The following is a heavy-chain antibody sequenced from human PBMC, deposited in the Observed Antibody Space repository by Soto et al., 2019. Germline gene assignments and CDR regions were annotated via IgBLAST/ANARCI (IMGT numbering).Heavy chain of an antibody. CDR2: ISAYNGNT. CDR3: ARAREYYIRSYYFDY. D-gene: IGHD3-10*01. V-gene: IGHV1-18*01. J-gene: IGHJ4*02. Sequence: ASVKVSCKASGYTFTSYGISWVRQAPGQGLEWMGWISAYNGNTNYAQKLQGRVTMTTDTSTSTAYMELRSLRSDDTAVYYCARAREYYIRSYYFDYWGQGTLVTVSS. CDR1: GYTFTSYG.